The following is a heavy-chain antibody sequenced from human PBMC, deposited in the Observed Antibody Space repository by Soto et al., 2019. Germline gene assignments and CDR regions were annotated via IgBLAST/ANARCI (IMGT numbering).Heavy chain of an antibody. CDR2: ISAHNGNT. D-gene: IGHD1-1*01. J-gene: IGHJ4*02. CDR3: ARGRYGDY. CDR1: GYTFTSYG. Sequence: QVHLVQSGAEVKKPGASVKVSCKASGYTFTSYGITWVRQAPGQGLEWMVWISAHNGNTDYAQKLQGRVIVTRDTSTSTAYMELRSLISDDTAVYYCARGRYGDYWGKGALVTVSS. V-gene: IGHV1-18*01.